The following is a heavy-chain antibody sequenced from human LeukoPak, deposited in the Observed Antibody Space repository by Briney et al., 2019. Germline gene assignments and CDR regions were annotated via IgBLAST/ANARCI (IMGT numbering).Heavy chain of an antibody. CDR2: IKSDGSST. D-gene: IGHD5-12*01. V-gene: IGHV3-74*01. J-gene: IGHJ4*02. CDR1: GLTFEDYT. Sequence: AGGSLRLSCEGSGLTFEDYTMHWVRQAPGKGLVWVSRIKSDGSSTNYADSVKGRFTISRDNSKNTLCLQMNSLRAEDTAVYYCARGPSGYHNTGGQGTLVAVSS. CDR3: ARGPSGYHNT.